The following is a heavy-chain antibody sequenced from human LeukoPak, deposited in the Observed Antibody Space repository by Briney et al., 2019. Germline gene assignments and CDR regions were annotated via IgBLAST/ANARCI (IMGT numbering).Heavy chain of an antibody. V-gene: IGHV4-59*01. J-gene: IGHJ4*02. Sequence: SETLSLTCTVSGGSISSYYWSWIRQPPGKGLEWIGYIDYSGSTNYNPSLKSRVTISVDTSKNQFSLKLSSVTAADTAVYYCARGHPLLWFGELSGYYFDYWGQGTLVTVSS. CDR2: IDYSGST. D-gene: IGHD3-10*01. CDR1: GGSISSYY. CDR3: ARGHPLLWFGELSGYYFDY.